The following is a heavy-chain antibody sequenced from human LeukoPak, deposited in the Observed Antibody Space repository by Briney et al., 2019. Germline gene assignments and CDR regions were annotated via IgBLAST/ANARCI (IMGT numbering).Heavy chain of an antibody. V-gene: IGHV5-51*01. Sequence: GESLKISCKGSGYSFTSYWIGWVRQMPGKGLEWMGIIYPGDSDTRYSPSFEGQVAISVDKSISTAYLQWSSLKASDTAMYYRARQTRDGSGSRGYSFDFWGQGTLVAVSS. J-gene: IGHJ4*02. CDR2: IYPGDSDT. CDR1: GYSFTSYW. CDR3: ARQTRDGSGSRGYSFDF. D-gene: IGHD3-10*01.